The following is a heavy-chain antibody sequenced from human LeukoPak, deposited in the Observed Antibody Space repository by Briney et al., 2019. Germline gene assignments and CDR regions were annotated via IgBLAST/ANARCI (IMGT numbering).Heavy chain of an antibody. V-gene: IGHV3-23*01. J-gene: IGHJ4*02. D-gene: IGHD1-26*01. CDR2: ISSSGGST. CDR1: RFTFNTYA. CDR3: AKYGPQDSGSSHFDY. Sequence: GGSLRLSCAASRFTFNTYAVSWVRQAPGKGLEWVSAISSSGGSTYYADSVKGRFTISRDNSKNTLFLQMNSLRAEDTAIYYCAKYGPQDSGSSHFDYWGQGALVTVSS.